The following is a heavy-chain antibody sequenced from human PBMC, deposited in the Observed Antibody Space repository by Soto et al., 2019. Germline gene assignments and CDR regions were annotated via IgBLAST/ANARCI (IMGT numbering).Heavy chain of an antibody. V-gene: IGHV4-4*02. CDR1: GGSISSSNW. D-gene: IGHD6-19*01. CDR3: ARTRIAVAYYPYGMDV. Sequence: SETLSLTCAVSGGSISSSNWWSWVRQPPGKGLEWIGEIYHSGSTNYNPSLKSRVTISVDKSKNQFSLKLSFVTAADTAVYYCARTRIAVAYYPYGMDVWGQGTTVTVSS. J-gene: IGHJ6*02. CDR2: IYHSGST.